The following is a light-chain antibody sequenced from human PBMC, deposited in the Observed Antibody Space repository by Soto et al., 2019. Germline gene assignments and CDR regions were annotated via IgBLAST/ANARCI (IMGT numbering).Light chain of an antibody. CDR3: MQALQAPLYT. V-gene: IGKV2-28*01. J-gene: IGKJ2*01. Sequence: DIVMTQSPLSLPVSPGEPASISCRSSQSLLHNNGYNYLDWYLQKPGQSPQLLIYLGSNRASGVPDRFSGSGSGADFTLKISRVEAEDVGVYYCMQALQAPLYTFGQGNKLEIK. CDR1: QSLLHNNGYNY. CDR2: LGS.